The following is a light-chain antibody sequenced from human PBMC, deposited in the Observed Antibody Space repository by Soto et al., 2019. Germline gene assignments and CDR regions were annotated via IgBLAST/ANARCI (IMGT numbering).Light chain of an antibody. Sequence: IQLTQSPSSLSASVGDRVTITCRASQGISSYLAWYQQKPGKAPKLLIYAASTLQSGVPSRFSGSGSGTDFTLTISSLQPEYFATYYCQQLHSYPRTFGQGTKLEIK. CDR1: QGISSY. J-gene: IGKJ2*01. CDR3: QQLHSYPRT. CDR2: AAS. V-gene: IGKV1-9*01.